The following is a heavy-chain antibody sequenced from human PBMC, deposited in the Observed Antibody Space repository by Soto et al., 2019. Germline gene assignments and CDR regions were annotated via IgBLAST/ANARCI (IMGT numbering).Heavy chain of an antibody. CDR2: IDPSDSQT. Sequence: GASLKISCKGSGYSFAGYWITWVRQKPGKGLELMGRIDPSDSQTYYSPSFRGHVTISATKSITTVFLQWSSMRASDTAMYYCARQIYDSDTGPDFRYYFDSWGQGTPVNVSS. V-gene: IGHV5-10-1*01. D-gene: IGHD3-22*01. CDR1: GYSFAGYW. CDR3: ARQIYDSDTGPDFRYYFDS. J-gene: IGHJ4*02.